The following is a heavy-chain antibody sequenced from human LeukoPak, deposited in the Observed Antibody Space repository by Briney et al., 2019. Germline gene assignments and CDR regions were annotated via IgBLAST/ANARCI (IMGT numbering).Heavy chain of an antibody. CDR1: GFSFSSYA. CDR2: LSGSGTNT. Sequence: PGGSLRLSCAASGFSFSSYAMGWVRQAPGKGLEWVSALSGSGTNTYYADSVKGRFTISRDNSKNMLYVQMNSLRAEDTAVYYCAKCGHTAVSGTCHHYWGQGILVTVSS. CDR3: AKCGHTAVSGTCHHY. D-gene: IGHD1-26*01. V-gene: IGHV3-23*01. J-gene: IGHJ4*02.